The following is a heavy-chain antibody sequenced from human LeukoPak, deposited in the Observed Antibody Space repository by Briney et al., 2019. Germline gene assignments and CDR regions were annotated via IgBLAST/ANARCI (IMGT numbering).Heavy chain of an antibody. D-gene: IGHD4-17*01. CDR1: GYTFTGYY. CDR3: ARAATVTTGGYYYYYMDV. CDR2: INPNSGGT. Sequence: AASVKVSCKASGYTFTGYYMHWVRQAPGQGLEWMGWINPNSGGTNYAQKFQGRVTMTRDTSISTAYMELNRLRSDDTAVYYCARAATVTTGGYYYYYMDVWGKGTTVTVSS. J-gene: IGHJ6*03. V-gene: IGHV1-2*02.